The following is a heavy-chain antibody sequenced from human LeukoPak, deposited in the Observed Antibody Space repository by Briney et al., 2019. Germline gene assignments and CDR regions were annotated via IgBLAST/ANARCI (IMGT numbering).Heavy chain of an antibody. CDR1: GFTFSSYA. V-gene: IGHV3-23*01. CDR2: IIGSGGRT. J-gene: IGHJ4*02. Sequence: PGASLRLSCAASGFTFSSYAMSWVRQAPGKGLEWVSAIIGSGGRTYYADSVKGRFTISRDNSKNTLYLQMNSLRAEDTAVYYCAIRYYGGSGYRSYYIDYWGQGTLVTVSS. CDR3: AIRYYGGSGYRSYYIDY. D-gene: IGHD3-22*01.